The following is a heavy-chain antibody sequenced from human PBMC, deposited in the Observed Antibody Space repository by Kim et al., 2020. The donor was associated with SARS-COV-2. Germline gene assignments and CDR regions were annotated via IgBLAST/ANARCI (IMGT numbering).Heavy chain of an antibody. Sequence: SETLSLTCAVYGGSFSGYYWSWIRQPPGKGLEWIGEINHSGSTNYNPSLKSRVTISVDTSKNQFSLKLSSVTAADTAVYYCARATPGTRALTGNFDYWGQGTLVTVSS. CDR1: GGSFSGYY. D-gene: IGHD3-10*01. V-gene: IGHV4-34*01. J-gene: IGHJ4*02. CDR2: INHSGST. CDR3: ARATPGTRALTGNFDY.